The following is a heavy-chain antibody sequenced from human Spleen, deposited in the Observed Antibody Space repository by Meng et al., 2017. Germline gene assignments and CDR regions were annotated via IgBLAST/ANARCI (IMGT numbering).Heavy chain of an antibody. CDR1: GFTFSNFG. J-gene: IGHJ4*02. D-gene: IGHD4-17*01. Sequence: GSRKISGAASGFTFSNFGMNWVRQAPGKGLEWVSSISTVSDYIYYADSVKGRFTISRDNAKNSLYLQMNSLRAEDTAVYYCARSLYGDDSFDHWGQGTLVTVSS. CDR2: ISTVSDYI. V-gene: IGHV3-21*01. CDR3: ARSLYGDDSFDH.